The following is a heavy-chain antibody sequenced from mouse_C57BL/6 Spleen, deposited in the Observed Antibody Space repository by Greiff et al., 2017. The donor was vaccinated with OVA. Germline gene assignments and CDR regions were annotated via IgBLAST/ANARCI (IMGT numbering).Heavy chain of an antibody. CDR3: ARGGSSPYYYAMDY. D-gene: IGHD1-1*01. CDR2: IDPSDRYT. V-gene: IGHV1-69*01. CDR1: GYAFSSYW. J-gene: IGHJ4*01. Sequence: QVQLQQSGPELVKPGASVKISCKASGYAFSSYWLNWVKQRPGQGLEWIGEIDPSDRYTNYNQKFKGKSTLTVDKSSSAAYMQLSSLTSEDSAVDYCARGGSSPYYYAMDYWGQGTSVTVSS.